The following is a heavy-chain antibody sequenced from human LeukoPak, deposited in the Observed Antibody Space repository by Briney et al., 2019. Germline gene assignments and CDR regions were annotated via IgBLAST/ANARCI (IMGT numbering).Heavy chain of an antibody. Sequence: GASVKVSCKASGGTFSSYAISWVRQAPGQGLEWMGRIIPILGIANYAQKFQGRVTITADKSTSTAYMELSSLRSEDTAVYYCARLVVTRSPYYYYGMDVWGQGTTVTVSS. D-gene: IGHD2-21*02. J-gene: IGHJ6*02. CDR2: IIPILGIA. V-gene: IGHV1-69*04. CDR1: GGTFSSYA. CDR3: ARLVVTRSPYYYYGMDV.